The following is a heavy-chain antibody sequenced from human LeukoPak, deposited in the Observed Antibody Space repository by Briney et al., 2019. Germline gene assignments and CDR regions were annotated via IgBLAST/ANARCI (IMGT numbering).Heavy chain of an antibody. CDR1: GGSISSSDW. CDR3: ARAGCGGDCYAFDY. J-gene: IGHJ4*02. D-gene: IGHD2-21*02. Sequence: SETLSLTCAVSGGSISSSDWWSWVRQPPGKGLEWIGEIYHSGSTNYNPSLKSRVTISVDTSKNQFSLKLSSVTAADTAVYYCARAGCGGDCYAFDYWGQGTLVTVSS. V-gene: IGHV4-4*02. CDR2: IYHSGST.